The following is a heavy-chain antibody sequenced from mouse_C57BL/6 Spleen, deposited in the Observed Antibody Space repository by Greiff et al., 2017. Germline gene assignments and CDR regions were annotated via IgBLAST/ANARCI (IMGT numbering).Heavy chain of an antibody. V-gene: IGHV1-39*01. CDR2: INPNYGTT. Sequence: VQLKQSGPELVKPGASVKISCKASGYSFTDYNMNWVKQSNGKSLEWIGVINPNYGTTSYNQKFKGKATLTVDQSSSTAYMQLNSLTSEDSAVYYGARGSSGYGPPYFDYWGQGTTLTVSS. CDR1: GYSFTDYN. CDR3: ARGSSGYGPPYFDY. D-gene: IGHD3-2*02. J-gene: IGHJ2*01.